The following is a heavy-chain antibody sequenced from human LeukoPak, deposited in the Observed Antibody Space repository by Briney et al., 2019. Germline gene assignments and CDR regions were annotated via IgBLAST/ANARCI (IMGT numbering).Heavy chain of an antibody. J-gene: IGHJ5*02. CDR1: GGSISSSSYY. D-gene: IGHD3-22*01. V-gene: IGHV4-39*07. CDR2: INYSGST. CDR3: ARDSSDYRYRFDP. Sequence: SETLSLICSVSGGSISSSSYYWGWIRQPPGKGLEWIGGINYSGSTYYNPSLKSRVTISVDTSKNQFSLKLSSVTAADTAVYYCARDSSDYRYRFDPWGQGTLVTVSS.